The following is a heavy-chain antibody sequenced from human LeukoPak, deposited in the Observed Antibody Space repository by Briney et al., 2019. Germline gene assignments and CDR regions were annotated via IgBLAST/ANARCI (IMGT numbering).Heavy chain of an antibody. V-gene: IGHV3-74*01. CDR1: GFTFSSNW. CDR3: VRDLGGRSGH. CDR2: SNEDGSTT. D-gene: IGHD1-26*01. Sequence: GGSLRLSCAASGFTFSSNWMHWVRQAPGKGLVWVSRSNEDGSTTNYADSVKGRFTISRDNAKNTLYLQMNSLTAEDTAVYYCVRDLGGRSGHWGQGTLVVVSS. J-gene: IGHJ4*02.